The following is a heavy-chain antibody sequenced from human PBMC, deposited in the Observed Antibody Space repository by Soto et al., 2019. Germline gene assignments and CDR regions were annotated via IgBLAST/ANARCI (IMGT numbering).Heavy chain of an antibody. D-gene: IGHD5-18*01. Sequence: GGSLRLSCAASGFTFSSCAMGWVRQAPGKGLEWVSYISSSGSTIYYADSVKGRFTISRDNAKNSLYLQMNSLRDEDTAVYYCARDPGYSYGPPDYWGQGTLVTGSS. CDR1: GFTFSSCA. J-gene: IGHJ4*02. V-gene: IGHV3-48*02. CDR3: ARDPGYSYGPPDY. CDR2: ISSSGSTI.